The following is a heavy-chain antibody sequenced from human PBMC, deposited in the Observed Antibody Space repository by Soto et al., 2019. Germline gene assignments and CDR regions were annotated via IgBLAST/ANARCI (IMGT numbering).Heavy chain of an antibody. Sequence: GGSLRLSCDACGFTFSKYCMHWVRQAPGQGLEWVALIWYDGNTKYYADSVKGRFTISRDNSGNTVYLQMNSLRAGDTAVYFCAREGGVRTIYGLDVWGQGTTVAVSS. D-gene: IGHD2-8*01. V-gene: IGHV3-33*01. CDR2: IWYDGNTK. CDR3: AREGGVRTIYGLDV. CDR1: GFTFSKYC. J-gene: IGHJ6*02.